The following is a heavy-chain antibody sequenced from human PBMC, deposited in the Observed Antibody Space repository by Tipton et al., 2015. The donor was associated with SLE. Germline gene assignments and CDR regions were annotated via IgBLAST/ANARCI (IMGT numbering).Heavy chain of an antibody. V-gene: IGHV4-39*07. CDR1: GGSISSSSYY. D-gene: IGHD2-8*01. J-gene: IGHJ2*01. CDR3: ARASPGVWCFDL. CDR2: FYYSGST. Sequence: TLSLTCTVSGGSISSSSYYWGWLRQPPGKGLEWIGTFYYSGSTHYNPSLKSRVAISVDTSKNQFSLKLSSVTAADTALYYCARASPGVWCFDLWGRGSLVTVSS.